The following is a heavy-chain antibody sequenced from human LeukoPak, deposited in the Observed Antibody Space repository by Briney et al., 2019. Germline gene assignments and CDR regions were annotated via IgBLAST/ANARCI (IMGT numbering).Heavy chain of an antibody. CDR2: IYPGDSDT. D-gene: IGHD1-7*01. CDR3: ARHVAIEKLRNWFDP. CDR1: GYSFTSYW. V-gene: IGHV5-51*01. Sequence: GESLKISRKGSGYSFTSYWIGWVRQMPGKGLEWMGIIYPGDSDTRYSPSFQGQITISADKSISTAYLQWSSLKASDTAMYYGARHVAIEKLRNWFDPWCQGTLVTVSS. J-gene: IGHJ5*02.